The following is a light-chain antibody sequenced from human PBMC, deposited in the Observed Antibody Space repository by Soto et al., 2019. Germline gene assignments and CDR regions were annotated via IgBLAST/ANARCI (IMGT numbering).Light chain of an antibody. V-gene: IGKV1-39*01. CDR2: VAS. CDR1: QSISRY. J-gene: IGKJ4*01. Sequence: DIQMTQSPSSLSASVGDRVTITCRASQSISRYLNWYQQKPGKAPNLLIYVASSLQSEVPSRFSGSGSGTDFTLTITSLQSEDFAVYYCQHYVNWPLTFGGGTKVDIK. CDR3: QHYVNWPLT.